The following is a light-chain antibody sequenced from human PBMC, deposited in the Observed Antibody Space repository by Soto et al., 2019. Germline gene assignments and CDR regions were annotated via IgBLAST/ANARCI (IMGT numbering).Light chain of an antibody. Sequence: QSVLTQPPSASGSPGQSVTISCTGTSSDIGGYNYVSWYQQHPGTAPKLMIYEVSQRPSGVPDRFSGSKSGNTASLTVSGLQAEDEADYYGSSYAGSNNFVVFGGGTKVTVL. CDR2: EVS. V-gene: IGLV2-8*01. J-gene: IGLJ2*01. CDR1: SSDIGGYNY. CDR3: SSYAGSNNFVV.